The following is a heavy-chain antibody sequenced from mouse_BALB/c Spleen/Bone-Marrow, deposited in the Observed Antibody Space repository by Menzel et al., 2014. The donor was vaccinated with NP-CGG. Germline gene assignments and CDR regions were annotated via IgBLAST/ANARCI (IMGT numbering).Heavy chain of an antibody. D-gene: IGHD1-1*01. V-gene: IGHV5-4*02. CDR3: ARGSSYFDY. Sequence: EVKLVESGGGLVKPGGSLKLSCAASGFTFSDYYMYWVRQTPEKRLEWVATISDGGSYTYYPDSVKGRLTISRDNAKNNLYLQMSSLKSEDTAMYYCARGSSYFDYWGQGTTLTVSS. CDR1: GFTFSDYY. J-gene: IGHJ2*01. CDR2: ISDGGSYT.